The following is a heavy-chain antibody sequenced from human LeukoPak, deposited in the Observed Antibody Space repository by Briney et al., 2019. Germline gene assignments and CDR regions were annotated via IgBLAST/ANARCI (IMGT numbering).Heavy chain of an antibody. CDR2: INPNSGGT. J-gene: IGHJ5*02. Sequence: GASVKVSCKASGYTFTGYYMHWVRQAPGQGLEWMGWINPNSGGTNYAQKFQGRVTMTRDTSISTAYMELSRLRSDDTAVYYCARARDYYDSSDYNWFDPLGPGNPGHRLL. D-gene: IGHD3-22*01. CDR1: GYTFTGYY. V-gene: IGHV1-2*02. CDR3: ARARDYYDSSDYNWFDP.